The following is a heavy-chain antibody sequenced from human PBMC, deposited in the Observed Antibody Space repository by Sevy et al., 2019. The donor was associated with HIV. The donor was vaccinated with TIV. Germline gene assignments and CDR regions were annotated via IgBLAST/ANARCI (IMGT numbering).Heavy chain of an antibody. CDR3: VIARSPWSPFDY. D-gene: IGHD3-3*01. V-gene: IGHV1-69*13. CDR1: GGTFTSYA. CDR2: IIPMFGST. J-gene: IGHJ4*02. Sequence: ASVKVSCKASGGTFTSYAIIWVRQAPGQGLEWMGGIIPMFGSTNYAQKFQGRVTITADESTSTAYIELSSLRSGDTAVYYCVIARSPWSPFDYWGQGTLVTVS.